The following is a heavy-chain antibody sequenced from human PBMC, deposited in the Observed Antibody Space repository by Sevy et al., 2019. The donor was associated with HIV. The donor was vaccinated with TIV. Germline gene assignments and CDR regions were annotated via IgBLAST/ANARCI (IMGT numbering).Heavy chain of an antibody. V-gene: IGHV4-59*01. J-gene: IGHJ4*02. Sequence: SETLSLTCTVSGGSISSYYWSWIRQPPGKGLEWIGYIYYSGSTNYNPSLKSRVTISVDTSKNQFSLKLSSVTAADTAVYYCARGPAYNYWGQRTLVTVSS. CDR3: ARGPAYNY. CDR1: GGSISSYY. CDR2: IYYSGST. D-gene: IGHD4-4*01.